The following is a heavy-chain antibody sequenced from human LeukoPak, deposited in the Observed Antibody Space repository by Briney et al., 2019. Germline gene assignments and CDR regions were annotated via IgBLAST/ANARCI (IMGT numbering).Heavy chain of an antibody. D-gene: IGHD3-10*01. CDR2: ISYDGSNK. Sequence: GGSLRLSCAASGFTFSSYAMHWVRQAPGKGLEWVAGISYDGSNKYYADSVKGRFTISRDNSKDTLYLQMNSLRAEDTAVYYCARDWSITMVRGVTGFDYWGQGTLVTVSS. J-gene: IGHJ4*02. CDR1: GFTFSSYA. V-gene: IGHV3-30-3*01. CDR3: ARDWSITMVRGVTGFDY.